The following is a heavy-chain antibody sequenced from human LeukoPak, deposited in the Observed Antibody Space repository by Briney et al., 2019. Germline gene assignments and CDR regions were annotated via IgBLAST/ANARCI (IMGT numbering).Heavy chain of an antibody. CDR1: GGSISGYY. D-gene: IGHD5-24*01. J-gene: IGHJ4*02. V-gene: IGHV4-59*08. Sequence: SETLSLTCTVSGGSISGYYWSWLRQPPGKGLEWIGFIYYSGSTSYNPSLKSRVTISVDTSKNQFSLKLSSVTAADTAVYYCARHKPEMATKTFDYWGQGTLVTVSS. CDR3: ARHKPEMATKTFDY. CDR2: IYYSGST.